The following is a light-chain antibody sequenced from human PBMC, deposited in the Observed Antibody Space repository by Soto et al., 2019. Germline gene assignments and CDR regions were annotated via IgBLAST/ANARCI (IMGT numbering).Light chain of an antibody. Sequence: QSVLTQPPSASGTPGQRVTISCSGSSSNIGSNYVCWYQQPPGTAPKLLIYKNNMRPSGVPDRFSGSKSGTSASLAISGLRSEDEAEYYCAAWDDSLSGHVVFGGGTKLTVL. CDR3: AAWDDSLSGHVV. V-gene: IGLV1-47*01. CDR1: SSNIGSNY. J-gene: IGLJ2*01. CDR2: KNN.